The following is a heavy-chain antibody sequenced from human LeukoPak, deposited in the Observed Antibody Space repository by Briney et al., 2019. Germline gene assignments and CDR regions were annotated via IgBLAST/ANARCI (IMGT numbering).Heavy chain of an antibody. CDR3: ARGYSHGWYHDY. Sequence: GASVKVSCKASGYSFTRNAIHWVRQVPGQRFEWMGWIDSDKGNTKYSQEFQGRVTFTRDTSASTVYMELSSLRSEDMAIYYCARGYSHGWYHDYWGQGTPVIVSS. CDR2: IDSDKGNT. CDR1: GYSFTRNA. J-gene: IGHJ4*02. D-gene: IGHD6-19*01. V-gene: IGHV1-3*03.